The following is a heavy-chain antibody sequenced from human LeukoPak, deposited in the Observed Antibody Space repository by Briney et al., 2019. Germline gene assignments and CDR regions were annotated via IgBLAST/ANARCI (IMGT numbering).Heavy chain of an antibody. J-gene: IGHJ4*02. Sequence: GGSLRLSCAASGFTFSSYNMNWVRQAPGKGLEWVSYISSSSTTIYYADSVKGRLTISRDNAKNTLYLQMNSLRAEDTAVYYCASGSGSYVYWGQGTLVTVSS. CDR2: ISSSSTTI. V-gene: IGHV3-48*04. D-gene: IGHD1-26*01. CDR1: GFTFSSYN. CDR3: ASGSGSYVY.